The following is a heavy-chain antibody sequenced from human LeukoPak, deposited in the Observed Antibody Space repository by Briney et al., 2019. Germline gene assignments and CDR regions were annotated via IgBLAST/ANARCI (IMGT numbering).Heavy chain of an antibody. CDR1: GGTFSSYA. D-gene: IGHD2-15*01. Sequence: GASVKFYCKASGGTFSSYAISWVRQAPGQGLEWMGRIIPIFGTANYAQKFQGRVTITTDESTSIAYMELRSLRSEAPAVYYCAASGDYFDYWGQGTLVTVSS. CDR2: IIPIFGTA. V-gene: IGHV1-69*05. CDR3: AASGDYFDY. J-gene: IGHJ4*02.